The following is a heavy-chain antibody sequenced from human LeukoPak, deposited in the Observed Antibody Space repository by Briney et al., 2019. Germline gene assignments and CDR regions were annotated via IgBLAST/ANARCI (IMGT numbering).Heavy chain of an antibody. D-gene: IGHD3-3*01. Sequence: ASVKVSCKASGGTFSSYAISWVRQAPGQGLEWMGGIIPIFGTANYAQKFQGRVTITADESTSTAYMELSSLRSEDTAEYYCARDRRDHYDFWSGYPFDYWGQGTLVTVSS. CDR2: IIPIFGTA. CDR3: ARDRRDHYDFWSGYPFDY. J-gene: IGHJ4*02. CDR1: GGTFSSYA. V-gene: IGHV1-69*13.